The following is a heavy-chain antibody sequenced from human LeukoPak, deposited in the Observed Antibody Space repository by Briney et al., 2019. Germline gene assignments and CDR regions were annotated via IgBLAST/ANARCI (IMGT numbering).Heavy chain of an antibody. J-gene: IGHJ6*03. V-gene: IGHV4-34*01. D-gene: IGHD5-18*01. Sequence: PSETLSLTCAVYGGSFSGYYWSWIRQPPGKGLEWIGEINHSGSTNYNPSLKSRVTISVDTSKNQFSLKLSSVTAADTAVYYCARRGYSYGYRFYYYYYMDVWGKGTTVTVSS. CDR3: ARRGYSYGYRFYYYYYMDV. CDR1: GGSFSGYY. CDR2: INHSGST.